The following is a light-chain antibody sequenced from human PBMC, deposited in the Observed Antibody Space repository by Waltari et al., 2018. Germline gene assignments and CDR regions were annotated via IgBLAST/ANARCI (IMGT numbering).Light chain of an antibody. CDR1: QFVSSF. CDR2: DAN. J-gene: IGKJ5*01. V-gene: IGKV3-11*01. CDR3: QQRSNWPST. Sequence: EIVLTQSPVTLTLSPVETATISCRASQFVSSFLAWYQQRPGQAPRVLIFDANRRATGIPGRFSGSGSGTDFSLTISSLEPEDFAIYYCQQRSNWPSTFGQGTRLEIK.